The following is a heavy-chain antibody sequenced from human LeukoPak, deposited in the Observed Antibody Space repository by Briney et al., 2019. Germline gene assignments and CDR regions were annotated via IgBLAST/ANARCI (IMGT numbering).Heavy chain of an antibody. V-gene: IGHV3-33*06. CDR2: TSSDRSNK. J-gene: IGHJ4*02. Sequence: PGGSLRLSCAASGFTVSIYGMHWVRQPPGKGLEWVAVTSSDRSNKYSPDSVKGRFTISRDNSKNTLYLQMDTLGAEDTAVYYCAKVRETSGFYRYFDYWGQGTLVSVSS. CDR1: GFTVSIYG. CDR3: AKVRETSGFYRYFDY. D-gene: IGHD3-22*01.